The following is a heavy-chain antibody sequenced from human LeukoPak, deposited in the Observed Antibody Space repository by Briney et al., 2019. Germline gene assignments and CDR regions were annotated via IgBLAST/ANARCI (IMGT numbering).Heavy chain of an antibody. Sequence: APVKVSCKASGYTFTSYGISWVRQAPGQGLEWMGWISAYNGNTNYAQKLQGRVTMTTDTSTSTAYMELRSLRSDDTAVYYCARAYYDILTGYPQDAFDIWGQGTLVTVSS. J-gene: IGHJ4*02. CDR3: ARAYYDILTGYPQDAFDI. V-gene: IGHV1-18*01. CDR1: GYTFTSYG. CDR2: ISAYNGNT. D-gene: IGHD3-9*01.